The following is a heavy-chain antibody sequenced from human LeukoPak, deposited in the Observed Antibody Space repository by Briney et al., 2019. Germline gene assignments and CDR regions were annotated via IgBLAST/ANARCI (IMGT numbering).Heavy chain of an antibody. D-gene: IGHD5-18*01. V-gene: IGHV3-30*18. Sequence: GGSLRLSCATSGFTFSSYGMHWVRQVPGKGLEWVAVISYDAKSNYHVDSVKGRFTISRDNSKNTLYLQMNSLRAEDTAVYYCAKDDRIQARRYSYNYWGQGTLVTVSS. J-gene: IGHJ4*02. CDR1: GFTFSSYG. CDR2: ISYDAKSN. CDR3: AKDDRIQARRYSYNY.